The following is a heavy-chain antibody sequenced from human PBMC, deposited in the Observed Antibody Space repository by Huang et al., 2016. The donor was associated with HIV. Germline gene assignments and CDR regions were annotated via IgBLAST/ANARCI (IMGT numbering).Heavy chain of an antibody. V-gene: IGHV5-51*01. CDR3: ARRFSSSSGYFDY. D-gene: IGHD6-6*01. J-gene: IGHJ4*02. CDR1: GYSFRSYW. CDR2: IFPDDSAT. Sequence: VQLVQSGAEVKKPGESLKISCKGSGYSFRSYWIAWVRQMPGKGLEWIGIIFPDDSATTYSPSFEGQVTISADKSIGTAYLQWSSLKASDTAMYYCARRFSSSSGYFDYWGQGSLVTVSS.